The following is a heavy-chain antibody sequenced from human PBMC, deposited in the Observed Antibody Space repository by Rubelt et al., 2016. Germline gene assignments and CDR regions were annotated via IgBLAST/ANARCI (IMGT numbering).Heavy chain of an antibody. V-gene: IGHV3-23*01. CDR2: IDSGAVNT. D-gene: IGHD4-17*01. Sequence: GGSLRLSCAASGFTFSNYAMTWVRQAPGKGLEWVSAIDSGAVNTYYADSVKGRFTISRDNSKNTLCLQMNSLRAEDTAEYYCARFADYGRREHGMDVWGQGTTVTASS. J-gene: IGHJ6*02. CDR1: GFTFSNYA. CDR3: ARFADYGRREHGMDV.